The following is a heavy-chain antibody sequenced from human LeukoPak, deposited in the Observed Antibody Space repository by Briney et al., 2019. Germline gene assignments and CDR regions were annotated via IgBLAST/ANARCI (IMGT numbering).Heavy chain of an antibody. CDR2: ISAYNGNT. J-gene: IGHJ4*02. CDR1: GYTFTSYG. CDR3: ARAGSGSYYTALYFDY. V-gene: IGHV1-18*01. D-gene: IGHD3-10*01. Sequence: GASVKVSCKASGYTFTSYGISWVRQAPGQGLEWMGWISAYNGNTNYAQKLQGRVTMATDTSTSTAYMELRSLRSDDTAVYYCARAGSGSYYTALYFDYWGQGTLVTVSS.